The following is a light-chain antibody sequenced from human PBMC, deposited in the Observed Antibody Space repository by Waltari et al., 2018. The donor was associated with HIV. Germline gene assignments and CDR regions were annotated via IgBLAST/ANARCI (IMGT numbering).Light chain of an antibody. CDR3: QQFQTFRT. V-gene: IGKV1-5*03. CDR2: KAC. CDR1: QHITNH. J-gene: IGKJ1*01. Sequence: IKMTQSPSTLSASVGDRVPIPCRASQHITNHLAWYQQKSCKAPKLLIYKACSLERGVPSRLSGIGTGTEFSLTINSLQPAEVAVYFCQQFQTFRTCGKGTKVE.